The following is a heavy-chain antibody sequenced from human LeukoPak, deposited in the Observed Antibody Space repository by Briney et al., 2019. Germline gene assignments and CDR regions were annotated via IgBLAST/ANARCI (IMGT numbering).Heavy chain of an antibody. CDR3: ARPKYQLLYCFGY. D-gene: IGHD2-2*02. CDR2: INAGNGNT. CDR1: GYTFTSYA. V-gene: IGHV1-3*01. J-gene: IGHJ4*02. Sequence: ASVKVSCKASGYTFTSYAMHWVRQALGQRLEWMGWINAGNGNTKYSQKFQGRVTITRDTSASTAYMELSSLRSEDTTVYYCARPKYQLLYCFGYGGQGTLVTVSS.